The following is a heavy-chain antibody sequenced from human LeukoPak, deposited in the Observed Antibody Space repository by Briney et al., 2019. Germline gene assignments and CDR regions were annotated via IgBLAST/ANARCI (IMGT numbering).Heavy chain of an antibody. Sequence: SVKVSCKASGGTFSSYAISWVRQAPGQGLEWMGGIIPIFGTANYAQKFQGRVTITADESTSTAYMELSSLRSEDTAVYYCASAVDYYDSSGYDYWGQGTLVTVSS. CDR3: ASAVDYYDSSGYDY. V-gene: IGHV1-69*13. CDR1: GGTFSSYA. J-gene: IGHJ4*02. D-gene: IGHD3-22*01. CDR2: IIPIFGTA.